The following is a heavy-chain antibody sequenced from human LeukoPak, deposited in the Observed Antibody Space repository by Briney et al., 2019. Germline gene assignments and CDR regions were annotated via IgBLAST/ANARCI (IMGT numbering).Heavy chain of an antibody. CDR3: ARDGDYYDSSGYIYFDY. CDR1: GYTFTSYG. J-gene: IGHJ4*02. Sequence: WASVKVSCKASGYTFTSYGISWVRQAPGQGLEWMGWISAYNGNTNYAQKLQGRVTMTTDTSTSTAYMELRSLRSDDTAVCYCARDGDYYDSSGYIYFDYWGQGTLVTVSS. D-gene: IGHD3-22*01. CDR2: ISAYNGNT. V-gene: IGHV1-18*01.